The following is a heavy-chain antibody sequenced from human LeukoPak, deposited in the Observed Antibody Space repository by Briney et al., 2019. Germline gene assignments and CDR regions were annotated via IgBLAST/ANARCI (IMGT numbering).Heavy chain of an antibody. CDR3: ARDGLWFGESAFDY. CDR1: GYTFTSYG. CDR2: ISAYNGNT. J-gene: IGHJ4*02. D-gene: IGHD3-10*01. V-gene: IGHV1-18*01. Sequence: ASVKVSCKASGYTFTSYGISWVRQAPGQGLERMGWISAYNGNTNYAQKLQGRVTMTTDTSTSTAYMELRSLRSDDTAVYYCARDGLWFGESAFDYWGQGTLVTVSS.